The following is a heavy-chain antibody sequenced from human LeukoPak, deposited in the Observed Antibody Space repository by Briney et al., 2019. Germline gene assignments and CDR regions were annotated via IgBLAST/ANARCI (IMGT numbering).Heavy chain of an antibody. CDR2: IIPIFGTA. V-gene: IGHV1-69*01. J-gene: IGHJ4*02. D-gene: IGHD4-17*01. CDR3: AREGYGDYAPFDY. Sequence: VASVKVSCKASGGTFSSYAISWVRQAPGQGLEWMGGIIPIFGTANYAQKFQGRVTITADESTSTAYMELSSLRSEDTAVYYCAREGYGDYAPFDYWGQGTLVTVSS. CDR1: GGTFSSYA.